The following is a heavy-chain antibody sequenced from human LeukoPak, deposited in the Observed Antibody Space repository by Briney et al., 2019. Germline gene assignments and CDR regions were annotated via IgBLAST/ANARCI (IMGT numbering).Heavy chain of an antibody. D-gene: IGHD3-10*01. Sequence: ASVKVSCKASGYTFTGYYMHWVRQAPGQGLEWMGWINPNSGGTNYAQKFQGWVTMTRDTSISTAYMELSRLRSDDTAVYYCARERRFGELRYRFDPWGQGTLVTVSS. CDR3: ARERRFGELRYRFDP. V-gene: IGHV1-2*04. J-gene: IGHJ5*02. CDR1: GYTFTGYY. CDR2: INPNSGGT.